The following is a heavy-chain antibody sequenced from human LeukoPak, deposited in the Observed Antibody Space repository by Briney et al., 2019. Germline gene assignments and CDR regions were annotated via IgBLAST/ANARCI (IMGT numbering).Heavy chain of an antibody. D-gene: IGHD2-15*01. CDR2: IYSGGNT. J-gene: IGHJ4*02. Sequence: PGGSLRLSCTVSGFTFSSNSWSWVRQAPGKGLEWVSFIYSGGNTHYSDSVKGRFTHSRDNSKNTLYLQMNSLRAEDPAIYYCARRAGEYSHPYDYWGQGTLVTVSS. CDR1: GFTFSSNS. CDR3: ARRAGEYSHPYDY. V-gene: IGHV3-53*01.